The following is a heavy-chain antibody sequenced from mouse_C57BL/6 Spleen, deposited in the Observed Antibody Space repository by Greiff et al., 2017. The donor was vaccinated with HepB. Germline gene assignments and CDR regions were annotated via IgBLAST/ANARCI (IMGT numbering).Heavy chain of an antibody. V-gene: IGHV5-16*01. CDR3: ARAGDYFDY. CDR2: INYDGSST. CDR1: GFTFSDYY. Sequence: EVNVVESEGGLVQPGSSMKLSCTASGFTFSDYYMAWVRQVPEKGLEWVANINYDGSSTYYLDSLKSRFIISRDNAKNILYLQMSSLKSEDTATYYCARAGDYFDYWGQGTTLTVSS. J-gene: IGHJ2*01.